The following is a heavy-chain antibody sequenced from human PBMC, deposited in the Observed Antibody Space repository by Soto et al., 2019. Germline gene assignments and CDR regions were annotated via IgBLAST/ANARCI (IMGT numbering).Heavy chain of an antibody. J-gene: IGHJ4*02. V-gene: IGHV3-74*01. CDR1: GFSLRSQW. Sequence: GGSLRLSCAASGFSLRSQWMHWIRQAPGKGLEWVSRTSPDGSTIYADSVKGRFTISRDNAKNTVYLQMNSLRAEDTAMYYCSVSIFGVVHYWGQGTLVTVSS. D-gene: IGHD3-3*01. CDR2: TSPDGST. CDR3: SVSIFGVVHY.